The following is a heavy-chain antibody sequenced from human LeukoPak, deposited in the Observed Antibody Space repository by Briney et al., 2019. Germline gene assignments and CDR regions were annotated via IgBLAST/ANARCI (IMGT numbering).Heavy chain of an antibody. Sequence: SETLSLTCTVSGGSISSSSYYWGWIRQPPGKGLEWLGSIYYSGSTYYNPSLKSRVTISVDTPKNQFSLKLSSVTAADTAVYYCARERGVPAAISNYGMDVWGQGTTVTVSS. CDR2: IYYSGST. CDR1: GGSISSSSYY. J-gene: IGHJ6*02. V-gene: IGHV4-39*07. CDR3: ARERGVPAAISNYGMDV. D-gene: IGHD2-2*02.